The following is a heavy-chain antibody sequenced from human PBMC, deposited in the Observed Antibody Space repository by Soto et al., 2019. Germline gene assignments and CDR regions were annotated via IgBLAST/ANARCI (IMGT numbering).Heavy chain of an antibody. V-gene: IGHV3-11*06. CDR2: ISSSSSYT. Sequence: GSLRLSCAASGFTFSDYYMSWIRQAPGKGLEWVSYISSSSSYTNYADSVKGRFTISRDNAKNSLYLQMNSLRAEDTAVYYCARLDTAMGTFDYWGQGTLVTVSS. CDR3: ARLDTAMGTFDY. CDR1: GFTFSDYY. J-gene: IGHJ4*02. D-gene: IGHD5-18*01.